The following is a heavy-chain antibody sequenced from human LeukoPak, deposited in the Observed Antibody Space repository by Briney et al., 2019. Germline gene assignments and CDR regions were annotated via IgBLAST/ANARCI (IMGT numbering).Heavy chain of an antibody. CDR1: GFTFSTFA. V-gene: IGHV3-23*01. CDR3: TTDDYGSGIFDYYYYYMDV. D-gene: IGHD3-10*01. Sequence: GGSLRLSCAASGFTFSTFAMIWVRQPPGKGLEWVSSIFPSGGEIHYADSVRGRFTISRDNSKSTLSLQMNSLKTEDTAVYYCTTDDYGSGIFDYYYYYMDVWGKGTTVTTSS. J-gene: IGHJ6*03. CDR2: IFPSGGEI.